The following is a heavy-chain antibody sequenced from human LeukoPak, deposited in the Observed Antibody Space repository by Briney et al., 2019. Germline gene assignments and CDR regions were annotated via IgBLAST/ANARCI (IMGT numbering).Heavy chain of an antibody. V-gene: IGHV4-59*01. CDR3: ARGRHSGTYYFDS. J-gene: IGHJ4*02. Sequence: PSQTLSLTCTVSGGSISSYYWSWIRQPPGKGLEWIGYIYYSGSTNYNPSLKSRVTISVDTSKNQFSLKLSSVTAADTAVYYCARGRHSGTYYFDSWGQGTLVTVSS. D-gene: IGHD1-26*01. CDR2: IYYSGST. CDR1: GGSISSYY.